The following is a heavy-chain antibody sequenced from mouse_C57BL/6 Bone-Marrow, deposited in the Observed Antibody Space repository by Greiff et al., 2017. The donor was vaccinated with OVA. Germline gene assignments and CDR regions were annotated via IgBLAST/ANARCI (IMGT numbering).Heavy chain of an antibody. CDR1: GYTFTSSW. CDR3: ARSELRSYFDY. D-gene: IGHD1-1*01. V-gene: IGHV1-7*01. Sequence: QVQLQQSGAELAKPGASVKLSCKASGYTFTSSWMHWVKQRPGQGLEWIGYITPSSGYTKYNQKFKDKATLTADKSSSTAYMQLSSLTYEDSAVYYCARSELRSYFDYWGQGTTLTVSS. CDR2: ITPSSGYT. J-gene: IGHJ2*01.